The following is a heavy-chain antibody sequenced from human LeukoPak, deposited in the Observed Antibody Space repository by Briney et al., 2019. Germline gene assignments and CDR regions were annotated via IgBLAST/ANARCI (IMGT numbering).Heavy chain of an antibody. Sequence: SDTLSLTCTVSPGFINNYYWSWLRQPAGKGLEWIGRIYKSGTTYYSPSLQRRVTISIDTSKNQFSLRLSAVTAADTAIYYCARVFGGNALDHWGQGILVAVSS. D-gene: IGHD4-23*01. CDR1: PGFINNYY. V-gene: IGHV4-4*07. CDR2: IYKSGTT. CDR3: ARVFGGNALDH. J-gene: IGHJ4*02.